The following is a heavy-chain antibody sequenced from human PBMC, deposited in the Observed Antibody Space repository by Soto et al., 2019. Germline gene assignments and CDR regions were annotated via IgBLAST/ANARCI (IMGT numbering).Heavy chain of an antibody. CDR3: APHPGGGGY. CDR2: IYSGGYT. CDR1: GFTVSNNY. Sequence: EVQLVESGGGLIQPGGSLRLSCAVSGFTVSNNYMSWVRQAPGKGLEGVSVIYSGGYTAYGDSVKGRFTISRDNSKTPHYLQMNTRGAADPGVYFCAPHPGGGGYWGQGTLVTVSS. V-gene: IGHV3-53*01. J-gene: IGHJ4*02. D-gene: IGHD3-10*01.